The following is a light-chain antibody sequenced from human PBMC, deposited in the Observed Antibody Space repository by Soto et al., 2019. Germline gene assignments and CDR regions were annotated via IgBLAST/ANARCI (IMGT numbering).Light chain of an antibody. CDR1: SSNIGSNE. V-gene: IGLV1-47*01. CDR3: AAWDDSLSGPL. CDR2: RNN. Sequence: QPVLTQPPSASGTPGQRVTISCSGSSSNIGSNEVYWYQQLPGTAPKLLIYRNNQRPSGVPDRFSGSKSGTSASLAISGLRSEDEANYYCAAWDDSLSGPLFGGGTKLTVL. J-gene: IGLJ2*01.